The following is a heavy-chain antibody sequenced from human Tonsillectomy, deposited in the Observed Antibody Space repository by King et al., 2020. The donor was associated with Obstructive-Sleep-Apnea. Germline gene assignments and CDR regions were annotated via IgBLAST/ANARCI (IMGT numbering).Heavy chain of an antibody. CDR1: GGSISSYY. V-gene: IGHV4-59*08. Sequence: QLQESGPGLVKPSETLSLTCTVSGGSISSYYWSWIRQPPGKGLECIGYVYYSGSTTYNPSPTSRVTISVDTSKKQFPLKLSSVTAADTAVYYCAISVDTAMVFDYWGQGTLVTVSS. CDR2: VYYSGST. J-gene: IGHJ4*02. CDR3: AISVDTAMVFDY. D-gene: IGHD5-18*01.